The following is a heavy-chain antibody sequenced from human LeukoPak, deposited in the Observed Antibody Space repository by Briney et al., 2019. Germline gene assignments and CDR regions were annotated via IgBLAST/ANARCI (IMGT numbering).Heavy chain of an antibody. CDR3: ARASWVSDPDAVR. D-gene: IGHD3-10*01. CDR1: GISFSNYA. Sequence: GGSLRLSCVASGISFSNYAMSWVRQAPARGPEWVSSLRGNDETFYSDSVRGRFTLSRDDSRNTVFLQLNNLRVEDTAIYYCARASWVSDPDAVRWGQGTQVTVSS. J-gene: IGHJ4*02. V-gene: IGHV3-23*01. CDR2: LRGNDET.